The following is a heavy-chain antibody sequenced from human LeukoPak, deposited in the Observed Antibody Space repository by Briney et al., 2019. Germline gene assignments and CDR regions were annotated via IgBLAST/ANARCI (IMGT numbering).Heavy chain of an antibody. D-gene: IGHD3-22*01. Sequence: ASVKVSCKASGYTFTSYYMHWVRQAPGQGLEWMGIINPSGGSTSYAQKFQGRVTMTRDMSTSTVYMELSSLRSEDTAVYYCARAFAYYDSSGAFDYWGQGTLVTVSS. J-gene: IGHJ4*02. CDR2: INPSGGST. CDR3: ARAFAYYDSSGAFDY. CDR1: GYTFTSYY. V-gene: IGHV1-46*01.